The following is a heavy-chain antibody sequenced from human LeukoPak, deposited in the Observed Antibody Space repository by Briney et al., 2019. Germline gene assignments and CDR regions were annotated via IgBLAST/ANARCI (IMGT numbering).Heavy chain of an antibody. CDR2: IHSSGST. V-gene: IGHV4-4*07. J-gene: IGHJ4*02. Sequence: SETLSPTCTVSGGSISSYHWSWIRQPAGKGLEWIGRIHSSGSTTYNPSLKSRGTMSLDTSKNQFSLKLSSVTAADTAVYYCARHDYGNYPVFDYWGQGILVTVSA. D-gene: IGHD4-11*01. CDR1: GGSISSYH. CDR3: ARHDYGNYPVFDY.